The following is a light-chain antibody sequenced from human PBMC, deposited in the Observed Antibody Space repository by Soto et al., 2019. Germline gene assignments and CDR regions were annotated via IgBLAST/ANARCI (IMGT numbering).Light chain of an antibody. Sequence: DIQMTQSPSTLSGSVGDRVTITCRASQTISPWLAWYQQKPGKAPKLLIYKASTLKSGVPSRFSGSGSGTEFTLTISSLQPDDFATYYCQHYNSYSEAFGQGTKVELK. CDR1: QTISPW. V-gene: IGKV1-5*03. CDR2: KAS. CDR3: QHYNSYSEA. J-gene: IGKJ1*01.